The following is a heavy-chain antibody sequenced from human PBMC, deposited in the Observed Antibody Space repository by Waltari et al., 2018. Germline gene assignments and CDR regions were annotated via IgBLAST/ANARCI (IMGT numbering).Heavy chain of an antibody. Sequence: QVQLQQWGAGLLKPSETLSLTCAVYGGSFSGYYWSWIRQPPGKGLEWIGEINHSGSTNYNPSLKSRVTMSVDPSKSQFSLKLRSVTAADTAVYYCARDNNRQAFNVWGQGIMVTVSS. D-gene: IGHD1-20*01. J-gene: IGHJ3*01. V-gene: IGHV4-34*01. CDR2: INHSGST. CDR3: ARDNNRQAFNV. CDR1: GGSFSGYY.